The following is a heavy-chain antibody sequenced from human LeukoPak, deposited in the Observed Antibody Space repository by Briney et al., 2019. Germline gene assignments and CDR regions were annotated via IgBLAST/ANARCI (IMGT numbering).Heavy chain of an antibody. CDR1: GFTFSSDW. CDR3: ARDPDIVRGVSFGY. V-gene: IGHV3-7*01. CDR2: INQDGSEK. D-gene: IGHD3-10*01. Sequence: GGSLRLSCAASGFTFSSDWMNWVRQAPGKGLEWVANINQDGSEKYYVDSVKGRFTISRDNAKNSLYLQMNSLRAEDTAVYYCARDPDIVRGVSFGYWGQGTLVTVSS. J-gene: IGHJ4*02.